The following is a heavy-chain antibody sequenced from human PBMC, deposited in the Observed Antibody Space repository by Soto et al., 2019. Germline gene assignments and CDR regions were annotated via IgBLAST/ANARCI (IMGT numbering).Heavy chain of an antibody. CDR3: ARGRYSGYDLDAFDI. J-gene: IGHJ3*02. CDR1: GYTFTSYG. D-gene: IGHD5-12*01. Sequence: GASVKVSCKASGYTFTSYGISWVRQAPGQGLEWMGWISAYNGNTNYAQKLQGRVTMTTDTSTSTAYMELRSLRSDDTAVYYCARGRYSGYDLDAFDIWGQGTMATVSS. CDR2: ISAYNGNT. V-gene: IGHV1-18*01.